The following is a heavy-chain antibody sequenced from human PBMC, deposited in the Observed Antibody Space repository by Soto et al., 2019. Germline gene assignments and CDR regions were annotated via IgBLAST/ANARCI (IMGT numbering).Heavy chain of an antibody. CDR2: IYYSEGT. Sequence: QVQLQESGPGLVKPSQTLALTCTVSGGSISSGGYYWHWIRQHPGKGLEWLGYIYYSEGTYYNPSLASRVTTSLDTSKDQCSLKLSSVNASDTAVYYCASGLDSGITWKYDLYFDLWGRGTLVTVSS. V-gene: IGHV4-31*03. CDR3: ASGLDSGITWKYDLYFDL. D-gene: IGHD1-7*01. CDR1: GGSISSGGYY. J-gene: IGHJ2*01.